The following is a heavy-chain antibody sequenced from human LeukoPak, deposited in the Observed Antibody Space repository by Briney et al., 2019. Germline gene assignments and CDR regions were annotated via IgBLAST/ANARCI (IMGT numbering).Heavy chain of an antibody. CDR3: ARSPTPGIAAAGAYYFDY. CDR2: IYYSGST. Sequence: PSETLSLTCAVSGGSISSGGYSWSWIRQPPGKGLEWIGYIYYSGSTNYNPSLKSRVTISVDTSKNQFSLKLSSVTAADTAVYYCARSPTPGIAAAGAYYFDYWGQGTLVTVSS. CDR1: GGSISSGGYS. D-gene: IGHD6-13*01. V-gene: IGHV4-61*08. J-gene: IGHJ4*02.